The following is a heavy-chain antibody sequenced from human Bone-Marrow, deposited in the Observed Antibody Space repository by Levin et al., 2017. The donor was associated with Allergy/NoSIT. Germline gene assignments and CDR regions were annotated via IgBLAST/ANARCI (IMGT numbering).Heavy chain of an antibody. J-gene: IGHJ4*02. D-gene: IGHD2-15*01. V-gene: IGHV1-3*01. CDR3: ASGNCGSGSCSYFDY. CDR1: GYTFPNYA. Sequence: GASVKVSCKASGYTFPNYAMHWVRQAPGQGLEWVGWFNAGDGSTRSSQKFQGRVIITADTSASTVYMDLSSLRSEDTAVYYCASGNCGSGSCSYFDYWGQGTLVSVSS. CDR2: FNAGDGST.